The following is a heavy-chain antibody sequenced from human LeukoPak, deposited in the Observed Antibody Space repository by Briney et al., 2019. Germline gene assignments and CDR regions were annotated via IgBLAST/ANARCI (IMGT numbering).Heavy chain of an antibody. V-gene: IGHV3-30*02. Sequence: PGGSLRLSCAASGFTFSSYGMHWVRQAPGKGLEWVAFIRYDGSNKYYADSVKGRSTISRDNSKNTLYLQMNSLRAEDTAVYYCAKVYSGYDLDAFDIWGQGTMVTVSS. CDR3: AKVYSGYDLDAFDI. J-gene: IGHJ3*02. D-gene: IGHD5-12*01. CDR1: GFTFSSYG. CDR2: IRYDGSNK.